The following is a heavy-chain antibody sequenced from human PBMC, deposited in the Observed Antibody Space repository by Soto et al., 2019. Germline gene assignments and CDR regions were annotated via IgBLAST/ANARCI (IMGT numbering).Heavy chain of an antibody. Sequence: ASVKVSCKVSGYTLTELSMHWVRQAPGKGLEWMGGFDPEDGETIYAQKFQGRVTMTEDTSTDTAYMELSSLRSEDTAVYYCATTMIVVVTTDNALDYWGQGTLVTVSS. CDR3: ATTMIVVVTTDNALDY. V-gene: IGHV1-24*01. CDR1: GYTLTELS. J-gene: IGHJ4*02. D-gene: IGHD3-22*01. CDR2: FDPEDGET.